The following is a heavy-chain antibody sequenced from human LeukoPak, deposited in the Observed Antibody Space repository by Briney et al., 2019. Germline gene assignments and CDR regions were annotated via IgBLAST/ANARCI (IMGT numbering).Heavy chain of an antibody. V-gene: IGHV4-38-2*02. CDR1: GYSISSGYY. CDR3: AREVPLILTGYFDY. CDR2: IYHSGST. J-gene: IGHJ4*02. D-gene: IGHD3-9*01. Sequence: SETLSLTCAVSGYSISSGYYWGWIRQLPGKGLEWIGSIYHSGSTYYNPSLKSRVTISVDTSKNQFSLKLSSVTAADTAVYYCAREVPLILTGYFDYWGQGTLVTVSS.